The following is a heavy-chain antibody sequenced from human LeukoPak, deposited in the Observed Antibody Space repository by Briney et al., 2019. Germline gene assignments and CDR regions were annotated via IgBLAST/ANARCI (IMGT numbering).Heavy chain of an antibody. J-gene: IGHJ6*03. D-gene: IGHD3-3*01. Sequence: GGSLRLSCAASGFTFSSYWMSWVRQAPGKGLEWVANINQDGGEKNYVDSVKGRFTISRDNAKNSLSLQMNSLRAEDTAVYYCATGGRITIFGVVKSYYYYMDVWGKGTTVTVSS. V-gene: IGHV3-7*01. CDR2: INQDGGEK. CDR1: GFTFSSYW. CDR3: ATGGRITIFGVVKSYYYYMDV.